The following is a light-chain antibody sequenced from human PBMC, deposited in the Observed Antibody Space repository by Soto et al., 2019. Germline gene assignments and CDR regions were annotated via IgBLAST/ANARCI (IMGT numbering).Light chain of an antibody. CDR1: SSDLGGHHF. CDR3: SAHTRSRLYV. V-gene: IGLV2-14*01. CDR2: EVT. J-gene: IGLJ1*01. Sequence: QSVLTLPASVSGSPGQSITISCTGTSSDLGGHHFVSWYQQQSGKAPKLVIYEVTDRPSGVSDRFSGSKSGNTASLTISGPPPEDEVDYYFSAHTRSRLYVFATGTKVTVL.